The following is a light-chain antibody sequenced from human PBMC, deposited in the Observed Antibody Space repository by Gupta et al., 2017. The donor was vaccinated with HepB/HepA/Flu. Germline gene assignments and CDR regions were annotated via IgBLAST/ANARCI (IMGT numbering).Light chain of an antibody. J-gene: IGKJ5*01. CDR1: QDITNY. Sequence: DIKMTQSPSSLSASVGDRITISCQASQDITNYVHWYQQKPGKAPELLIYDSSNLETGVPSRFSGSGSGKHFTLTINSLQPEDIATYYCQQIHNLPITFGQGTRLEIK. V-gene: IGKV1-33*01. CDR2: DSS. CDR3: QQIHNLPIT.